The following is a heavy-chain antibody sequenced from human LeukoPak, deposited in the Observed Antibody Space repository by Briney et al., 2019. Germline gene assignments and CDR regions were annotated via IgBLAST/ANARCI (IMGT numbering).Heavy chain of an antibody. CDR2: LRNDESEI. D-gene: IGHD2-15*01. J-gene: IGHJ4*02. V-gene: IGHV3-30*02. CDR1: GFIFRNYG. CDR3: VKDTGSGDF. Sequence: PGGSLRLSCAASGFIFRNYGMHWVRQAPGKGLDWVAFLRNDESEIFYADSVKGRFTISRDNSKNTLYLQMSSLRDEDTAVYYCVKDTGSGDFWGQGTQVTVSS.